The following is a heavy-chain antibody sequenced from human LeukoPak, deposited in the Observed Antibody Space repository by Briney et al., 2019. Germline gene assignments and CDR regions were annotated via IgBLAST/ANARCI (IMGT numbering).Heavy chain of an antibody. CDR2: ISPYNGNT. Sequence: GASVKVSCKASGYTFTSYGISWVRQAPGQGLEWMGWISPYNGNTNYAQNLQDRVTMTTDTSTSTAYMELRSLRSDDTAVYYCARENSHAFDIWGQGTMVTVSS. V-gene: IGHV1-18*01. D-gene: IGHD1-7*01. CDR3: ARENSHAFDI. CDR1: GYTFTSYG. J-gene: IGHJ3*02.